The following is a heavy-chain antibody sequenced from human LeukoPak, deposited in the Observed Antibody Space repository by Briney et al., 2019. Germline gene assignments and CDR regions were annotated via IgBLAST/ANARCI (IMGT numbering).Heavy chain of an antibody. CDR2: IRSKAYGGTT. CDR3: TRTLLGATSYFDY. CDR1: GFTFGDYA. V-gene: IGHV3-49*04. Sequence: GGSLRLSCTASGFTFGDYAMSWVRQAPGKGLEWVGFIRSKAYGGTTEYAASVKGRFTISRDDSKSIACLQMNSLKTEDTAVYYYTRTLLGATSYFDYWGQGTLVTVSS. J-gene: IGHJ4*02. D-gene: IGHD1-26*01.